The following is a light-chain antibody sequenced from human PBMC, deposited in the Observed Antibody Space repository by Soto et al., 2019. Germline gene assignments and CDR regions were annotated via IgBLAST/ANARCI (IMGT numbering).Light chain of an antibody. CDR2: EVA. CDR3: SSYAGSANYV. Sequence: QSALTQPPSASGSPGQSVTISCTGTSSDIGDYDYVSWYQHHPGKAPKLMIFEVAKRPSGVPDRFSGSKSGNTASLTVSGLQTEDEADYYCSSYAGSANYVFGTGTKVTVL. V-gene: IGLV2-8*01. CDR1: SSDIGDYDY. J-gene: IGLJ1*01.